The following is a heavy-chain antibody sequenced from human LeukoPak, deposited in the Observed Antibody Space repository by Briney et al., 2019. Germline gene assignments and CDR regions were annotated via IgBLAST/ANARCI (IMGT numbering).Heavy chain of an antibody. CDR1: GGSFSGYH. CDR3: ARGLPPPTELLWFGELAYYFDY. Sequence: SETLSLTCAVYGGSFSGYHWSWIRQPPGKGLEWIGEINHSGSTNYNPSLKSRVTISVDTSKNQFSLKLSSVTAADTAVYYCARGLPPPTELLWFGELAYYFDYWGQGTLVTVSS. D-gene: IGHD3-10*01. V-gene: IGHV4-34*01. CDR2: INHSGST. J-gene: IGHJ4*02.